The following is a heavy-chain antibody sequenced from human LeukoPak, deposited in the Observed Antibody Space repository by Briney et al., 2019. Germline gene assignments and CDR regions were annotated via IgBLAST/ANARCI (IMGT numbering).Heavy chain of an antibody. J-gene: IGHJ4*02. CDR3: ATSYDMGWLIGY. CDR1: GFTFGDTW. V-gene: IGHV3-7*03. Sequence: PGGSLRLSCAASGFTFGDTWMNWVRQAPGQGPEWVANIKQDGSEKFYVASAKGRFTISRDNAKNSLYLQMNSLRAEDTALYYCATSYDMGWLIGYWGQGTLVTVSS. D-gene: IGHD3/OR15-3a*01. CDR2: IKQDGSEK.